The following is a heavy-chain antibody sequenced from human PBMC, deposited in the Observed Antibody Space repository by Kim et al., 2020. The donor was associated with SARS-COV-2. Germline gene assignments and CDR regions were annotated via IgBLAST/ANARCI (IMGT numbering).Heavy chain of an antibody. V-gene: IGHV3-30*01. J-gene: IGHJ4*02. CDR3: ARASVDTAMAYDY. Sequence: YPNSVKGRFHISRDNSKNTLYLQMNRLRAEDTAVYYCARASVDTAMAYDYWGQGTLVTVSS. D-gene: IGHD5-18*01.